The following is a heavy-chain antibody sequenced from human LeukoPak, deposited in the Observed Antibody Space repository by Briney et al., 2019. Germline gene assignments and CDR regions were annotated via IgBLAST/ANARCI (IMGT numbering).Heavy chain of an antibody. J-gene: IGHJ4*02. CDR2: IYYSGST. V-gene: IGHV4-59*01. CDR1: GGSISSYY. Sequence: SETLSLTCTVSGGSISSYYGSWIRQPPGKGLEWIGYIYYSGSTNYNPSLKSRVTISVDTSRNQFSLKLSSVTAADTAVYYCARGGQLLLPYYFDYWGQGTLVTVSS. D-gene: IGHD2-2*01. CDR3: ARGGQLLLPYYFDY.